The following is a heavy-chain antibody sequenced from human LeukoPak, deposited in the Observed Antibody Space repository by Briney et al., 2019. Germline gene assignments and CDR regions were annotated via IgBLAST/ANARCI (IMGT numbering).Heavy chain of an antibody. D-gene: IGHD2-2*01. V-gene: IGHV4-39*01. J-gene: IGHJ3*02. CDR1: GGSISSSSYY. Sequence: SETLSLTCTVSGGSISSSSYYWGWIRQPPGKGLEWIGSIYYSGSTYYNPSLKSRVTISVDTSKNQFSLKLSSVTAADTAVYYCASLLGYCSSTSCLTQNDAFGIWGQGTMVTVSS. CDR3: ASLLGYCSSTSCLTQNDAFGI. CDR2: IYYSGST.